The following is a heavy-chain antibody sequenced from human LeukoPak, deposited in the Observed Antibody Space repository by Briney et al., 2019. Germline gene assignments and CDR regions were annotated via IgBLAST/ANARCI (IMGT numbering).Heavy chain of an antibody. CDR3: ARGLVGYSYGYYFDY. D-gene: IGHD5-18*01. CDR2: INHSGST. CDR1: GGSISSSSYY. V-gene: IGHV4-39*07. J-gene: IGHJ4*02. Sequence: SETLSLTCTVSGGSISSSSYYWGWIRQPPGKGLEWIGEINHSGSTSYNPSLKSRVTISVDTSRNQFSLKLSSVTAADTAVYYCARGLVGYSYGYYFDYWGQGTLVTVSS.